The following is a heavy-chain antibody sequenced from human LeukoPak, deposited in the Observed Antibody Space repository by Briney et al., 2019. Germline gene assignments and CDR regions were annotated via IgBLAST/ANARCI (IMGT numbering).Heavy chain of an antibody. CDR3: ARVKSTTYYFDY. CDR2: IYHSGST. CDR1: GYSISSGYH. J-gene: IGHJ4*02. Sequence: PETLSLTCAVSGYSISSGYHWGWIRQPPGKGLEWIGSIYHSGSTYYNPSLKSRVTISVDTSKNQFSLKLSSVTAADTAVYYCARVKSTTYYFDYWGQGTLVIVSS. V-gene: IGHV4-38-2*01. D-gene: IGHD4-17*01.